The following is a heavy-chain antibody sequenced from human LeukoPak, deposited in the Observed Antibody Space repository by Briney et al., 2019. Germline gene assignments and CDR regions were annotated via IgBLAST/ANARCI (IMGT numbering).Heavy chain of an antibody. CDR1: GGSISSSSYY. D-gene: IGHD3-10*01. CDR3: AGTYYYTSGSYSNFDY. CDR2: IYYSGST. V-gene: IGHV4-39*07. J-gene: IGHJ4*02. Sequence: SETLSLTCTVSGGSISSSSYYWGWIRQPPGKGLEWIGSIYYSGSTYYNPSLKSRVTISVDTSKNQFSLKLSSVTAADTAVYYCAGTYYYTSGSYSNFDYWGRGTLVTVSS.